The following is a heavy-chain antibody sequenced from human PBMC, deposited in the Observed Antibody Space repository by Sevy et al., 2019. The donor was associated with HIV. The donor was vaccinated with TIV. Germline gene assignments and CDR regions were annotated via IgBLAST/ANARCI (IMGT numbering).Heavy chain of an antibody. CDR2: FDPEYGET. D-gene: IGHD3-22*01. V-gene: IGHV1-24*01. Sequence: ASVKVSCKVSGYTLTQLSEHWVRQAPGKGLEWMGSFDPEYGETVYAQNFQGRVTMTEDTSTDTAYMDLSSLRSEDTAVYYCATTKDYYDSSGSPFDYWGQGTLVTVSS. CDR1: GYTLTQLS. CDR3: ATTKDYYDSSGSPFDY. J-gene: IGHJ4*02.